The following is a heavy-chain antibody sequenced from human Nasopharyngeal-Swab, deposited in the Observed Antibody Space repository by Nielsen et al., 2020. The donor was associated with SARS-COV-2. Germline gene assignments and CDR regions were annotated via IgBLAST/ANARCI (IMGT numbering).Heavy chain of an antibody. CDR3: ARAGAAAPGVYYGMDV. Sequence: ASVKVSCKASGYTFTSYDINWVRQATGQGLEWMGWMNPNSGNTGYAQKFQGRVTMTRNTPISTAYMELSSLRSEDTAVYYCARAGAAAPGVYYGMDVWGQGTTVTVSS. V-gene: IGHV1-8*01. J-gene: IGHJ6*02. CDR2: MNPNSGNT. CDR1: GYTFTSYD. D-gene: IGHD6-13*01.